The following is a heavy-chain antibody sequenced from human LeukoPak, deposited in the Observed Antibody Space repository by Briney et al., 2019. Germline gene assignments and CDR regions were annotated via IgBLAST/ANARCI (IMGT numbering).Heavy chain of an antibody. J-gene: IGHJ4*02. CDR2: IYYSGST. CDR1: GGSFSGYY. V-gene: IGHV4-59*12. Sequence: SETLSLTCAVYGGSFSGYYWSWIRQPPGKGLEWIGYIYYSGSTNYNPSLKSRVTMSVDTSKNQFSLKLSSVTAADTAVYYCARDSSSWYSPDYFDYWGQGTLVTVSS. CDR3: ARDSSSWYSPDYFDY. D-gene: IGHD6-13*01.